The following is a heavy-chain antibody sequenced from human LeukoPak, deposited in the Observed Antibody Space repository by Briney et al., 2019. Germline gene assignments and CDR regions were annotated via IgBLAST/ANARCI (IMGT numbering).Heavy chain of an antibody. V-gene: IGHV3-21*01. J-gene: IGHJ4*02. CDR3: AREGGEYCSGGSCSKGFSY. CDR2: ISSSSSYI. D-gene: IGHD2-15*01. Sequence: PGGSLRLSCAASGFTFSSYSMNWVRQAPGKGLEWVSSISSSSSYIYYADSVKGRFTISRDNAKNSLYLQMNSLRAEDTAVYYCAREGGEYCSGGSCSKGFSYWGQGTRVIVSS. CDR1: GFTFSSYS.